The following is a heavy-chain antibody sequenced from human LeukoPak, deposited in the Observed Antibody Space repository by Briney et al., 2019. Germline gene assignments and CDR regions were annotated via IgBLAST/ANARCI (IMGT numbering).Heavy chain of an antibody. CDR2: IHYSGGIT. D-gene: IGHD3-3*01. Sequence: SETLSLTCTVSGGSISSYYWSWIRQPPGKGLEWIGYIHYSGGITYYNPSLKSRVTISVATSKNQFSLKLSSVTAADTAVYYCAVGGGFWSGYWTPAIDYWGQGTLVTVSS. V-gene: IGHV4-59*01. CDR1: GGSISSYY. CDR3: AVGGGFWSGYWTPAIDY. J-gene: IGHJ4*02.